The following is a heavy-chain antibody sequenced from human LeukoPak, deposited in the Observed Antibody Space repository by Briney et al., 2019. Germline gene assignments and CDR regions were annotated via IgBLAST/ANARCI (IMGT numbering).Heavy chain of an antibody. J-gene: IGHJ6*03. Sequence: SGTLSLTCTVSGGSISSRNWWSWVRQRPGKGLEWIGEIYDSGSTNYNPSLKSRVTISIDKSKNHFSLKLSSATAADTAVYYCARMFPAAYPDYYYYMDVWGKGTTVTVSS. D-gene: IGHD2-2*01. CDR1: GGSISSRNW. V-gene: IGHV4-4*02. CDR2: IYDSGST. CDR3: ARMFPAAYPDYYYYMDV.